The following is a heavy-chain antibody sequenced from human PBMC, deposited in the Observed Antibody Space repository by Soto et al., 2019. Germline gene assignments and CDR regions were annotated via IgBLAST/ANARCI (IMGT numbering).Heavy chain of an antibody. CDR3: ARHEYVSSSYDLLDV. V-gene: IGHV4-39*01. D-gene: IGHD3-22*01. CDR2: IYYTGTT. Sequence: PSETLSLTCTVSGGSVSSGSYFWAWIRQSPGKGLEWIANIYYTGTTFYNPSLRSRVSMTIDASKNRFSLNLSSVTASDTALYYCARHEYVSSSYDLLDVWGRGTMVTVSS. J-gene: IGHJ3*01. CDR1: GGSVSSGSYF.